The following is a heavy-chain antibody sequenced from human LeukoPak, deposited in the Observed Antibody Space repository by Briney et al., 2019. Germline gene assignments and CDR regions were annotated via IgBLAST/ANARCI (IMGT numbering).Heavy chain of an antibody. D-gene: IGHD2-15*01. CDR3: VRSYGGYFDY. V-gene: IGHV4-59*02. CDR2: IYYSGST. CDR1: GGSVSGFY. Sequence: SETLSLTCAVSGGSVSGFYWNWIRKSPGKGLEWIGYIYYSGSTTYNPSLKSRVTISLDTSKNQFSLNLSSVTAADTAVYYCVRSYGGYFDYWGRGTLVTVSS. J-gene: IGHJ4*02.